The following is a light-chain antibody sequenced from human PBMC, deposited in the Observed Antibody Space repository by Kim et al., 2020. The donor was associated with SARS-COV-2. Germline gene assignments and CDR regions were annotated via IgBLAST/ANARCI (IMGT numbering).Light chain of an antibody. CDR1: QSISSK. V-gene: IGKV3D-15*01. CDR3: QQYNNWPLT. CDR2: DAS. J-gene: IGKJ4*01. Sequence: SVSPRERATFSCRASQSISSKLAWYQQKPGQAPRLLISDASTRATGIPARFSGSGSGTEFTLTISSLQSEDFAVYYCQQYNNWPLTFGGGTKLEI.